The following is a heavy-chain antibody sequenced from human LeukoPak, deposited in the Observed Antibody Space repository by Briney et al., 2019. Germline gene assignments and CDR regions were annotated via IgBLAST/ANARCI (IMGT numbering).Heavy chain of an antibody. CDR2: ISGSGGST. V-gene: IGHV3-23*01. Sequence: GGSLRLSCAASGFTFSSYAMSWVRQAPGKGLEWVSAISGSGGSTYYADSVKGRFTISRDNSKNTLYLQMNSLRAEDTAVYYCAKFGRGECSYGSSGYWGQGTLVTVSS. J-gene: IGHJ4*02. D-gene: IGHD5-18*01. CDR3: AKFGRGECSYGSSGY. CDR1: GFTFSSYA.